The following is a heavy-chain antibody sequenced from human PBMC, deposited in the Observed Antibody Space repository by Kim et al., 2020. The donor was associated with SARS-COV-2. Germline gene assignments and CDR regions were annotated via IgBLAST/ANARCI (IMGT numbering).Heavy chain of an antibody. D-gene: IGHD3-10*01. J-gene: IGHJ6*02. CDR3: ARGGRRLFYYGSGSYYNPSGRYYYGMDV. Sequence: SVKVSCKASGGTFSSYAISWVRQAPGQGLEWMGGIIPIFGTANYAQKFQGRVTITADESTSTAYMELSSLRSEDTAVYYCARGGRRLFYYGSGSYYNPSGRYYYGMDVWGQGTTVTVSS. V-gene: IGHV1-69*13. CDR1: GGTFSSYA. CDR2: IIPIFGTA.